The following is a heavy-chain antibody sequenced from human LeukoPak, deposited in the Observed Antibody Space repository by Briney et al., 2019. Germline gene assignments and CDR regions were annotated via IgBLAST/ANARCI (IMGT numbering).Heavy chain of an antibody. CDR3: TRRGSGWHFDY. CDR1: GFTFGDYA. CDR2: IRSKAYGGTT. Sequence: PVGSLRLSCTASGFTFGDYAMSWFRQAPGKGLEWVGFIRSKAYGGTTEYAASVKGRFTISRDDSKSIAYLQMNSLKTEDTAVYYRTRRGSGWHFDYWGQGTLVTVSS. V-gene: IGHV3-49*03. D-gene: IGHD6-19*01. J-gene: IGHJ4*02.